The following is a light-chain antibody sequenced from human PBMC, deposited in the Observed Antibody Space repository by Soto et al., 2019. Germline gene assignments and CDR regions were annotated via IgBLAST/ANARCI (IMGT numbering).Light chain of an antibody. CDR2: TVS. J-gene: IGLJ1*01. V-gene: IGLV2-14*01. CDR3: SSFTTDRTYV. CDR1: SSDVGANIF. Sequence: QSALTQPASVSGSPGQSITISCTGTSSDVGANIFVSWYQQHPGKVPKLMIYTVSSRPSGVSQRFSGSKSGNTASLTISGLQAEDGSYYYCSSFTTDRTYVFGTGTKLTVL.